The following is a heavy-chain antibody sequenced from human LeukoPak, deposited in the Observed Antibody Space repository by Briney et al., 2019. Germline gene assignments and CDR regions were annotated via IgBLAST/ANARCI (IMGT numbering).Heavy chain of an antibody. CDR2: INPNSGGT. V-gene: IGHV1-2*02. CDR1: GYTFTGYY. Sequence: ASVKVSCKASGYTFTGYYMHWVRLAPGQGLEWMGWINPNSGGTNYAQKFQGRVTMTRDTSISAAYMELSRLRSDDTAVYYCARDKALFGGVDYWGQGTLVTVSS. D-gene: IGHD3-16*01. J-gene: IGHJ4*02. CDR3: ARDKALFGGVDY.